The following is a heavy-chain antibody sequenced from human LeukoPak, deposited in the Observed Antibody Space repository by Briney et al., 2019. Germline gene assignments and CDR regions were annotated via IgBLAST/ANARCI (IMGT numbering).Heavy chain of an antibody. CDR2: ITSSGNTM. V-gene: IGHV3-48*03. CDR3: ARLRSKYWFDP. Sequence: GGSLRLSCAASGFIFSNAWMRWVRQAPGKGLEWVSFITSSGNTMYYADSVKGRFTISKDNAKNSLYLQMNSLRADDTAVYYCARLRSKYWFDPWGQGTLVTVSS. CDR1: GFIFSNAW. J-gene: IGHJ5*02. D-gene: IGHD4-11*01.